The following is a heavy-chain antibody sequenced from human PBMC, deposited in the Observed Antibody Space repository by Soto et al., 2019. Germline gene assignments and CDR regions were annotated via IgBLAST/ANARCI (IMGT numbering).Heavy chain of an antibody. CDR1: GGSFSGYY. CDR3: ARGGNRGSSSRKIDY. CDR2: INHSGST. J-gene: IGHJ4*02. V-gene: IGHV4-34*01. D-gene: IGHD6-13*01. Sequence: SETLSLTCAVYGGSFSGYYWSWIRQRPGKGLEWIGEINHSGSTNYNPSLKSRVTISVDTSKNQFSLKLSSVTAADTAVYYCARGGNRGSSSRKIDYWGQGTLVTVSS.